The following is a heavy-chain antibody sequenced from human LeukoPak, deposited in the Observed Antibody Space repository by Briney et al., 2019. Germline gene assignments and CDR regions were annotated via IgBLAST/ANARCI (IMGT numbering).Heavy chain of an antibody. Sequence: PSETLSLTCTVSGGSISSYYWSWIRQPPGKGLEWIGYIYYSGSTNYNPSLKSRVTMSVDTSKNQFSLKLSSVTAADTAVYYCARHLLRTSTSFDYWDQGNLVTVSS. J-gene: IGHJ4*02. CDR1: GGSISSYY. D-gene: IGHD1-14*01. V-gene: IGHV4-59*08. CDR2: IYYSGST. CDR3: ARHLLRTSTSFDY.